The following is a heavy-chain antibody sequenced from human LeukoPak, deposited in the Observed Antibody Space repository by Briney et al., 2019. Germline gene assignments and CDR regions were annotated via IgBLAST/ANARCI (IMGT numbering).Heavy chain of an antibody. CDR3: AELGITMIGGV. CDR1: GFTFSDYS. D-gene: IGHD3-10*02. J-gene: IGHJ6*04. CDR2: ISGSGSYI. Sequence: GGSLRLSCVASGFTFSDYSMNWVRQTPRKGLEWVSCISGSGSYIYYADSVKGRFTISRDNAKNSLYLQMNSLRAEDTAVYYCAELGITMIGGVWGKGTTVTIPS. V-gene: IGHV3-21*01.